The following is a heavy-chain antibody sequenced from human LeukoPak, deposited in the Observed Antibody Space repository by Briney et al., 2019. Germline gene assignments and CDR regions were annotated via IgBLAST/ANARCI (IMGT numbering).Heavy chain of an antibody. CDR2: INHSGST. J-gene: IGHJ5*02. D-gene: IGHD4-17*01. Sequence: PSETLSLTCAVYGGSFSGYYWSWIRQPPGKGLEWIGEINHSGSTNYNPSLKSRVTISVDTSKNQFSLKLSSVTAADTAVYYCASNDYGDHRNWFDPWGQGTLVTVSS. V-gene: IGHV4-34*01. CDR3: ASNDYGDHRNWFDP. CDR1: GGSFSGYY.